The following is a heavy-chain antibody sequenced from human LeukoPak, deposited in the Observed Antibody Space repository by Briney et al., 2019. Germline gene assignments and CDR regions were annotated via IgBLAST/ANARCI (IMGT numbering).Heavy chain of an antibody. J-gene: IGHJ5*02. Sequence: SETLSLTCAVYGGSFSGYYWSWIRQPPGKGLEWIGEINHSGSTNYNPSLKSRVTISVDTSTNQFSLKLSSVTAADTAVYYCARHFGADIFTGYYTRGWFDPWGQGTLVTVSS. CDR3: ARHFGADIFTGYYTRGWFDP. CDR2: INHSGST. CDR1: GGSFSGYY. V-gene: IGHV4-34*01. D-gene: IGHD3-9*01.